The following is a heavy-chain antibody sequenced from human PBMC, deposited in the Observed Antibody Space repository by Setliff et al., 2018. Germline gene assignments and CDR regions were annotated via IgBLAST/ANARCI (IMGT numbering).Heavy chain of an antibody. D-gene: IGHD6-6*01. Sequence: SETLSLTCTVSGGSISGASIRSYYWSWIRQPAGKGLEWIGRVYSNVGTNFNPSLKSRLTISVDTSKNQFSLRLNSVTAADTAVYYCARGRNVAARLLDSWGQGARVTVSS. CDR3: ARGRNVAARLLDS. CDR1: GGSISGASIRSYY. CDR2: VYSNVGT. J-gene: IGHJ4*02. V-gene: IGHV4-4*07.